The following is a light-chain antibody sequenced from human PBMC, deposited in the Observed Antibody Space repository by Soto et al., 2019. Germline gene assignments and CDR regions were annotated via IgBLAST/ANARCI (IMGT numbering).Light chain of an antibody. CDR3: KHYNSDSEA. CDR1: QTISSG. V-gene: IGKV1-5*03. J-gene: IGKJ1*01. Sequence: DIHVTQSPSTLSGSVGDRVTITFRASQTISSGLAWDQQKPGKATKLLIYKGSTLKSGVPSKFSSSGSGTEFTLPLSSLQCDDFATYYCKHYNSDSEAFGQGTKV. CDR2: KGS.